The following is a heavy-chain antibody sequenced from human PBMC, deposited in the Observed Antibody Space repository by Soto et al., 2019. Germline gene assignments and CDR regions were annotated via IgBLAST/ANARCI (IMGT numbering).Heavy chain of an antibody. Sequence: PSETLSLTCTVSGGSISSYYWSRIRQPPGKGLEWIGYIYYSGSTNYNPSLKSRVTILVDTSKNQFSLKLSSVTAADTAVYYCARVWGGAFDFWGQGTMVTVSS. V-gene: IGHV4-59*01. CDR3: ARVWGGAFDF. D-gene: IGHD3-10*01. J-gene: IGHJ3*01. CDR2: IYYSGST. CDR1: GGSISSYY.